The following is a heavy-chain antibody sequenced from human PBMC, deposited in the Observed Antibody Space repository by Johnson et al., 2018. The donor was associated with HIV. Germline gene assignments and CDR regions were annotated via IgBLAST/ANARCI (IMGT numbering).Heavy chain of an antibody. D-gene: IGHD4-23*01. CDR1: GFTFDDYA. J-gene: IGHJ3*02. CDR3: AREDYGGKLGAFDI. CDR2: ISWNSGSI. V-gene: IGHV3-9*01. Sequence: VQLVESGGGLVQPGRSLRLSCAASGFTFDDYAMHWVRQAPGKGLEWVSGISWNSGSIGYADSVKGRFTISRDNAKNSLYLQMNSLRAEDTAVYYCAREDYGGKLGAFDIWGQGTMVTVSS.